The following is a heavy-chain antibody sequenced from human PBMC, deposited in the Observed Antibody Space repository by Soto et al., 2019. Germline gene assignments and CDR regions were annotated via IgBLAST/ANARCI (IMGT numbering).Heavy chain of an antibody. Sequence: GGSLRLSCAASGFSVGSDHLSWVRQTPGKGLEWVSAISTRGDTTYYKDSVKGRFIISRDNSENTLWLQMNNLRVDDTAVYYCARVTWASSIGQHWGQGTLVTVSS. CDR3: ARVTWASSIGQH. CDR1: GFSVGSDH. J-gene: IGHJ1*01. V-gene: IGHV3-23*01. CDR2: ISTRGDTT. D-gene: IGHD3-3*01.